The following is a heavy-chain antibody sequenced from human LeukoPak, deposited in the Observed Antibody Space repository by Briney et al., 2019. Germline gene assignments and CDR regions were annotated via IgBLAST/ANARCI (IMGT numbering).Heavy chain of an antibody. CDR3: ATSHYGDYGY. CDR1: GGSFSGYY. CDR2: INHSGST. J-gene: IGHJ4*02. Sequence: SETLSLTCAVYGGSFSGYYWSWIRQPPGKGLEWIGKINHSGSTNYNPSLKSRVTISVDTSKNQFSLKLSSVTAADTAVYYCATSHYGDYGYWGQGTLVTVSS. V-gene: IGHV4-34*01. D-gene: IGHD4-17*01.